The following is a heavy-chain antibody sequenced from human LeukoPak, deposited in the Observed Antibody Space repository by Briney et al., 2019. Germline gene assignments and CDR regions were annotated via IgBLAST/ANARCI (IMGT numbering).Heavy chain of an antibody. D-gene: IGHD3-22*01. CDR1: GYTFTGYN. Sequence: ASVKVSCKASGYTFTGYNMHWVRQAPGQGLEWMGWINPNSGGTNYAQKFQGRVTMTRDTSISTACVELSSLRSDDTALYYCARDGSDNSSFPFDYWGQGTLVTVSS. J-gene: IGHJ4*02. CDR3: ARDGSDNSSFPFDY. CDR2: INPNSGGT. V-gene: IGHV1-2*02.